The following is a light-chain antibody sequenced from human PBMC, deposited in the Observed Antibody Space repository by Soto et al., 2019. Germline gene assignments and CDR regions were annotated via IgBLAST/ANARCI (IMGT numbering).Light chain of an antibody. Sequence: VVLTQSPLSLPVTLGQPASISCRSSQSFVHSDGNTYLHWFQQRPGQSPRRLIYRVSTRDSGVPDRFSGGGSGTDFTLKISRVEAADVGVYYCMEGTYWPKTFGQGTKLEIK. CDR2: RVS. J-gene: IGKJ2*01. V-gene: IGKV2-30*02. CDR1: QSFVHSDGNTY. CDR3: MEGTYWPKT.